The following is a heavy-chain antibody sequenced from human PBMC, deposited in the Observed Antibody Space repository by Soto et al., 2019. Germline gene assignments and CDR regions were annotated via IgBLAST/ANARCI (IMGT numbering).Heavy chain of an antibody. V-gene: IGHV1-24*01. CDR2: FDPEDGET. J-gene: IGHJ4*02. CDR1: GYTLTELS. Sequence: ASVKVSCKVSGYTLTELSMHWVRQAPGKGLEWMGGFDPEDGETIYAQKFQGRVTMTEDTSTDTAYMELSSLRSEDTAVYYCATPDLQLRIFDYWGQGTLVTVSS. D-gene: IGHD4-17*01. CDR3: ATPDLQLRIFDY.